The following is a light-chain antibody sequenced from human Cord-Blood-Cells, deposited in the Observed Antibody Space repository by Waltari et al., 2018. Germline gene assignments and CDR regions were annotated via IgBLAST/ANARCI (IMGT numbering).Light chain of an antibody. Sequence: QSVLTQPPSASGTPGQRVTISCSGSSSNIGSNTVNWYQQLPGTAPKLLISSNNQRPSGVPDGFAGSKSGTSASLAISGLQSEDEADYYCAAWADSLNGWVFGGGTKLTVL. J-gene: IGLJ3*02. CDR1: SSNIGSNT. CDR3: AAWADSLNGWV. V-gene: IGLV1-44*01. CDR2: SNN.